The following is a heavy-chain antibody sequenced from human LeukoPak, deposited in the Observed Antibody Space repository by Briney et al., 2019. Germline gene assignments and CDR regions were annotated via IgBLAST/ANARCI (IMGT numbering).Heavy chain of an antibody. CDR1: GFTFSNAR. J-gene: IGHJ4*02. V-gene: IGHV3-15*01. CDR2: FKSKTDGGTT. Sequence: GGSLRLSCAASGFTFSNARMSWVRQAPGKGLEWVGRFKSKTDGGTTDYAAPVKGRFTISRDDSKNMLYLQMNSLKTEDTAVYHCATDLGHWGQGTLVTVSS. CDR3: ATDLGH. D-gene: IGHD3-16*01.